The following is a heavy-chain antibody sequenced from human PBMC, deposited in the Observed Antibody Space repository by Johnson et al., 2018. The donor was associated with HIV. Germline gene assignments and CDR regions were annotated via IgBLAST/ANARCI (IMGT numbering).Heavy chain of an antibody. D-gene: IGHD3-16*01. CDR2: INPDGSST. Sequence: VKLVESGGGLVQPGGSLRLSCAASGFTFSGYWVYWVRQAPGKGLVWVSRINPDGSSTDYADSVKGRFTISRDNAKNTLYLQMNSLRAEDTAVYYCARDGAADNAFDIWGQGTVVTVSS. CDR3: ARDGAADNAFDI. V-gene: IGHV3-74*01. J-gene: IGHJ3*02. CDR1: GFTFSGYW.